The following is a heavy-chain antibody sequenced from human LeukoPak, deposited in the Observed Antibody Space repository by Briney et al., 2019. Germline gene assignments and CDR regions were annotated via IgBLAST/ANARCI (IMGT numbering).Heavy chain of an antibody. CDR2: IYYSGST. D-gene: IGHD2-2*03. V-gene: IGHV4-61*10. J-gene: IGHJ4*02. CDR1: GGSISSGSYY. CDR3: ARDVDTVLVD. Sequence: SETLSLTCTVSGGSISSGSYYWSWIRQPAGKGLEWIGYIYYSGSTNYNPSLKSRVTISVDTSKNQFSLRLSSVTAADTAVYYCARDVDTVLVDWGQGTLVTVSS.